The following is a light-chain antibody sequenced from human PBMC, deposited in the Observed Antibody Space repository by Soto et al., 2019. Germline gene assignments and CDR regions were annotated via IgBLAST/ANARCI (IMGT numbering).Light chain of an antibody. CDR2: KAS. J-gene: IGKJ1*01. CDR1: QTFSSW. CDR3: QQYYSYPLT. V-gene: IGKV1-5*03. Sequence: EIPMTQSASTLSGCVGDRVSMXCRASQTFSSWFDWYQQKPGKAPKLLIYKASTLKSGGPSRFSGSGSGTDFTRPISCRQSEDFATYYGQQYYSYPLTFGQGTKVDIK.